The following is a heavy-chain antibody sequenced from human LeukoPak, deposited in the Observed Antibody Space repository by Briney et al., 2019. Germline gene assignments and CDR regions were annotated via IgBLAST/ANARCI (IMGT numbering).Heavy chain of an antibody. Sequence: GGSLRLSCAASGFTFSSSGMHWVRQAPGKGLEWVALIWYDGINEYYADSVKGRFSISRDDSKNTLYLQMNSLRAEDTAVYYCVRDKGSSWGEKYYFDYWGQGTLVTVSS. CDR1: GFTFSSSG. CDR3: VRDKGSSWGEKYYFDY. V-gene: IGHV3-33*01. D-gene: IGHD6-13*01. J-gene: IGHJ4*02. CDR2: IWYDGINE.